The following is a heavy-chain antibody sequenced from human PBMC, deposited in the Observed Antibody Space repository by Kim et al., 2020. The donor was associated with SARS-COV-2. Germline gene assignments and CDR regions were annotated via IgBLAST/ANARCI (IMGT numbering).Heavy chain of an antibody. Sequence: GGSLRLSCAASGFTFYNYAMHWVRQAPGKGLEWVSFISFDRSDKYYADFVKGRFTISRDNYKNTLYLQMNSLRADDTAVYHCSRGREQLVRSYFDYWGQG. CDR3: SRGREQLVRSYFDY. CDR1: GFTFYNYA. V-gene: IGHV3-30*04. J-gene: IGHJ4*02. CDR2: ISFDRSDK. D-gene: IGHD6-6*01.